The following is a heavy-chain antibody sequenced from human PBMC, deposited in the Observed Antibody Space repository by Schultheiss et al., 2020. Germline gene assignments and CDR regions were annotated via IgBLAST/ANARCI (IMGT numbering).Heavy chain of an antibody. Sequence: GSLRLSCAASGFTVSSNYMSWVRQAPGKGLEWIGYIYYSGSTYYNPSLKSRVTISVDTSKNQFSLKLSSVTAADTAVYYCARALWFGASYYFDYWGQGTLVTVSS. CDR3: ARALWFGASYYFDY. D-gene: IGHD3-10*01. CDR2: IYYSGST. J-gene: IGHJ4*02. CDR1: GFTVSSNY. V-gene: IGHV4-59*06.